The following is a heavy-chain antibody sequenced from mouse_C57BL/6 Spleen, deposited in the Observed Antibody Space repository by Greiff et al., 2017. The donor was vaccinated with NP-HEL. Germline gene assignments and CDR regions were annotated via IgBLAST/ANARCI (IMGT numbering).Heavy chain of an antibody. D-gene: IGHD2-5*01. Sequence: EVQGVESGGGLVKPGGSLKLSCAASGFTFSSYAMSWVRQTPEKRLEWVATISDGGSYTYYPDNVKGRFTISRDNAKNNLYLQMSHLKSEDTAMYYCARDYSKKGAYYFDYWGQGTTLTVSS. V-gene: IGHV5-4*01. J-gene: IGHJ2*01. CDR2: ISDGGSYT. CDR1: GFTFSSYA. CDR3: ARDYSKKGAYYFDY.